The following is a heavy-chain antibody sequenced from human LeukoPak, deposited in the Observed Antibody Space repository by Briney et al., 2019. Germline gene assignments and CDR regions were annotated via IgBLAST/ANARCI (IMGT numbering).Heavy chain of an antibody. Sequence: GGSLRLSCAASGFTFSSYGMHWVRQAPGKGLEWVANIKQDGSEKYYVDSVKGRFTISRDSAKNSLYLQMNSLRVEDTAVYYCATEQQSGSYFRAFDYWGQGTPVTVSS. J-gene: IGHJ4*02. V-gene: IGHV3-7*01. CDR1: GFTFSSYG. D-gene: IGHD1-26*01. CDR3: ATEQQSGSYFRAFDY. CDR2: IKQDGSEK.